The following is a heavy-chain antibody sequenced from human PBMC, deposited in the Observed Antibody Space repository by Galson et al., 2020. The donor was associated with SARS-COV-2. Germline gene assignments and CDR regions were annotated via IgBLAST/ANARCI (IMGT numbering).Heavy chain of an antibody. CDR1: GGSISSGNYY. J-gene: IGHJ6*02. D-gene: IGHD3-3*01. CDR2: IYKSGNT. Sequence: SETLSLTCTVSGGSISSGNYYWSWIRQPAGKGLEWIGRIYKSGNTNYNPSLWSQVTISVDTSKNQFSLKLRSVTAADTAVYYCARGNSPCVTIFGTVTGPCGMDVWGQGTAVTVSS. CDR3: ARGNSPCVTIFGTVTGPCGMDV. V-gene: IGHV4-61*02.